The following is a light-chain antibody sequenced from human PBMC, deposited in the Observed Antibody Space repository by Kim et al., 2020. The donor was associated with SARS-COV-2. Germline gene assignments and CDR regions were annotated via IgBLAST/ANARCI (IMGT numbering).Light chain of an antibody. V-gene: IGKV1-39*01. J-gene: IGKJ2*01. Sequence: DIQMTQFPSSLSASVGDRVTITCRARQSISNYLNWYQQKPGKAAKLLIYAASSLESGVPSRFSGSGSGTDFTLPISSLQPEVFATYYCQQSYSTPVIFGQGTRLEI. CDR1: QSISNY. CDR3: QQSYSTPVI. CDR2: AAS.